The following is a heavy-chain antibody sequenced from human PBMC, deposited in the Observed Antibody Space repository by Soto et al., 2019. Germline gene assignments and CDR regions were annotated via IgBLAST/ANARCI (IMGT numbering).Heavy chain of an antibody. CDR3: AKDLSGSSQYSYGMDV. CDR2: ISYDGSNK. J-gene: IGHJ6*02. Sequence: HPGGSLRLSCAASGFTFSSYGMHWVRQAPGKGLEWVAVISYDGSNKYYADSVKGRFTISRDNSKNTLYLQMNSLRAEDTAVYYCAKDLSGSSQYSYGMDVWGQGTTVTVSS. CDR1: GFTFSSYG. D-gene: IGHD1-26*01. V-gene: IGHV3-30*18.